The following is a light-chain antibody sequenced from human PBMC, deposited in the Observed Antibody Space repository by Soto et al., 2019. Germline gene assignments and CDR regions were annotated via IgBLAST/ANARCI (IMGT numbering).Light chain of an antibody. CDR1: QNIRNN. J-gene: IGKJ1*01. V-gene: IGKV3-15*01. CDR2: GAS. CDR3: QQYNNWPPWT. Sequence: EVVMTQSPASLSVSPGERVTLSCRSSQNIRNNLAWYQQKPGQSPRLLISGASTREAGVPGRFSGSGSGTEFTLIISSLQSEDFAIYYCQQYNNWPPWTFGQGTKVEL.